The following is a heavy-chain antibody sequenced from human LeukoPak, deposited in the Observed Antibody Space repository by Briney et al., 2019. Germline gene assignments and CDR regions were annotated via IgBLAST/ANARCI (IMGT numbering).Heavy chain of an antibody. J-gene: IGHJ4*02. CDR2: ISAYNGNT. Sequence: GASVKDSCKASGYTFTSYGISWVRQAPGQGLEWMGWISAYNGNTNYAQKLQGRVTMTTDTSTSTAYMELRSLRSDDTAVYYCARILTIFGVVIRFPDYWGQGTLVTVSS. D-gene: IGHD3-3*01. CDR1: GYTFTSYG. CDR3: ARILTIFGVVIRFPDY. V-gene: IGHV1-18*01.